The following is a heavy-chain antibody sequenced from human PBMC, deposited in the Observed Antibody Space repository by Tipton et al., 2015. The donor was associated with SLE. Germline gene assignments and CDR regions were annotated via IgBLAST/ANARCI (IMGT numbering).Heavy chain of an antibody. CDR3: ASADFPGY. CDR1: GGSVSSGSYY. V-gene: IGHV4-61*01. CDR2: IYYSGST. J-gene: IGHJ4*02. Sequence: TLSLTCTVSGGSVSSGSYYWSWIRQPPGKGLEWIRYIYYSGSTNYNPSLKSRVTISVDTSKNQFSLKLSSVTAADTAVYYCASADFPGYWGQGTLVTVSS. D-gene: IGHD3-3*01.